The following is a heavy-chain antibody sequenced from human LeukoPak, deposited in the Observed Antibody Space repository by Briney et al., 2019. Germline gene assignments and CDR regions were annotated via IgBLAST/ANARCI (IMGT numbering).Heavy chain of an antibody. CDR3: ARDQRGIAVADY. J-gene: IGHJ4*02. V-gene: IGHV3-23*01. CDR1: EFTFSSYA. D-gene: IGHD6-19*01. Sequence: GGSLRLSCAASEFTFSSYAMSWVRQAPGKGLECVSAISASGVSTYYADSVKGRSTISRDNSKNTLYLQMNSLRAEDTAVYYCARDQRGIAVADYWGQGTLVTVSS. CDR2: ISASGVST.